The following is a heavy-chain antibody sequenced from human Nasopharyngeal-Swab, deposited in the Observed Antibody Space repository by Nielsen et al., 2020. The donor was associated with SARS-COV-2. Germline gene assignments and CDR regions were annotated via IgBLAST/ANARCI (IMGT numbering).Heavy chain of an antibody. V-gene: IGHV4-34*01. J-gene: IGHJ6*02. CDR3: ARDLYYDSSGYYGMDV. Sequence: SQTLSLTCAVYGGSFSGYYWSWIRQPPGKGLEWIGEINHSGSTNYNPSLKSRVTISVDTSKNQFSLKLSSVTAADTAVYYCARDLYYDSSGYYGMDVWGQGATVTVSS. D-gene: IGHD3-22*01. CDR2: INHSGST. CDR1: GGSFSGYY.